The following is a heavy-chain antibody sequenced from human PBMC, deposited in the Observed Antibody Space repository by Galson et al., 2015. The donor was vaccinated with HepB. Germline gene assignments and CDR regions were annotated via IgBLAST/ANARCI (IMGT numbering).Heavy chain of an antibody. CDR3: ASGTFLHYFDY. CDR1: GFTFSSYW. D-gene: IGHD3-16*01. V-gene: IGHV3-74*01. J-gene: IGHJ4*02. CDR2: INSDGSST. Sequence: SLRLSCAASGFTFSSYWMHWVRQAPGKGLVWVSRINSDGSSTSYADSVKGRFTISRDNAKNTLYLQMNSLRAEDTAVYYCASGTFLHYFDYWGQGTLVTVSS.